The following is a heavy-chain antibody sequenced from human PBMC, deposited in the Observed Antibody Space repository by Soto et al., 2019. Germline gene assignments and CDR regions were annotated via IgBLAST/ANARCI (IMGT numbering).Heavy chain of an antibody. V-gene: IGHV1-3*01. CDR2: INAGNGNT. Sequence: QVQLVQSGAEVKKPGASVKVSWKASGYTFTSYAMHWVRQAPGQRLEWMGWINAGNGNTKYSQKFQGRVTITRDTSASTAYMELSSLRSEDTAVYYCARDRNYYGSGSYGRFDYWGQGTLVTVSS. J-gene: IGHJ4*02. CDR1: GYTFTSYA. CDR3: ARDRNYYGSGSYGRFDY. D-gene: IGHD3-10*01.